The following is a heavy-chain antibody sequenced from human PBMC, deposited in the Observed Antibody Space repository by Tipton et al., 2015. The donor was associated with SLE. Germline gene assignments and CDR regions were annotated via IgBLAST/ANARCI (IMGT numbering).Heavy chain of an antibody. D-gene: IGHD3-16*01. CDR2: LSYSGST. CDR1: GGSISSSNHY. CDR3: ARDLRAIGDRFDP. Sequence: TLSPTCTVSGGSISSSNHYWSWIRQSPEKGLEWIGYLSYSGSTNYNPSLESRVTISVDTSKNQFSLKLSSVTAADTAVYYCARDLRAIGDRFDPWGQGALVTVSS. J-gene: IGHJ5*02. V-gene: IGHV4-61*01.